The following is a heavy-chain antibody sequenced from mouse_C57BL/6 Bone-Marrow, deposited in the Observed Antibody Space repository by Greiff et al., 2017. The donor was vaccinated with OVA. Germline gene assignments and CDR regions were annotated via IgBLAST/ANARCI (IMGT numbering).Heavy chain of an antibody. CDR3: ARRTPPFHYAMDY. CDR2: ISSGGSYT. V-gene: IGHV5-6*01. CDR1: GFTFSSYG. Sequence: EVQRVESGGDLVKPGGSLKLSCAASGFTFSSYGMSWVRQTPDKRLEWVATISSGGSYTYYPDSVKGRFTISRDNAKNTLYLQMSSLKSEDTAMYYCARRTPPFHYAMDYWGQGTSVTVSS. J-gene: IGHJ4*01.